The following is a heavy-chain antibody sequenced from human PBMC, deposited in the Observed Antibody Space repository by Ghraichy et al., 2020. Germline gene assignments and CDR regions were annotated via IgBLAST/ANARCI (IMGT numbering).Heavy chain of an antibody. D-gene: IGHD6-13*01. Sequence: GGSLRLSCAASGFTFSNAWMNWVRQAPGKGLEWVGRIKSKANGGTTDYAAPVKGRFTISRDDSKNTLYLQMNSLRTEDTAVYYCTTVGTGIAAPREWGQGTLVTVSS. J-gene: IGHJ4*02. CDR1: GFTFSNAW. V-gene: IGHV3-15*07. CDR3: TTVGTGIAAPRE. CDR2: IKSKANGGTT.